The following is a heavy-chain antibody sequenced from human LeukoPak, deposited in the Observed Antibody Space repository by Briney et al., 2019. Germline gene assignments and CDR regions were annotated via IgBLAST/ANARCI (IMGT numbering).Heavy chain of an antibody. J-gene: IGHJ3*02. D-gene: IGHD3-22*01. CDR1: GYTFTGYY. CDR3: AGEDNSSGYRPFDI. CDR2: INPNNGGT. V-gene: IGHV1-2*06. Sequence: GASVKVSCKASGYTFTGYYIHWVRQAPGQGLEWMGRINPNNGGTNYAQKFQGRVTMTRDMSMSTAYMELSRLRSDDTAVYYCAGEDNSSGYRPFDIWGQGTMVTVPS.